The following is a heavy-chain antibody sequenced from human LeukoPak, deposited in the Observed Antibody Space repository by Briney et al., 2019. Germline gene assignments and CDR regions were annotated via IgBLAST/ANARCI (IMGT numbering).Heavy chain of an antibody. CDR1: GFIFSNFA. CDR2: ISYDGGNT. J-gene: IGHJ4*02. Sequence: GGSLRLSCAASGFIFSNFAIHWVRQAPGKGLEWVAVISYDGGNTFYADSVKGRFTISRDNAKNSLYLQMNSLRAEDTAVYYCARDHGGGGYYYDSSGKIDYWGQGTLVTVSS. V-gene: IGHV3-30-3*01. CDR3: ARDHGGGGYYYDSSGKIDY. D-gene: IGHD3-22*01.